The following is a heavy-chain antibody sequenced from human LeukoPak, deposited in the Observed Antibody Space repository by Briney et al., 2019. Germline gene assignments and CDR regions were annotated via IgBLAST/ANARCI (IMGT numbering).Heavy chain of an antibody. J-gene: IGHJ6*02. D-gene: IGHD6-19*01. CDR2: IYYSGST. V-gene: IGHV4-59*01. CDR3: ARVAAGIAVAGDYYYYYGMDV. Sequence: SETLSLTCTVSGGSISSYYWSWIRQPPGKGLEWIGYIYYSGSTNYNPSLKSRVTISVDTSKNQFSLKLSSVTAADTAVYYCARVAAGIAVAGDYYYYYGMDVWGQGTTVTVSS. CDR1: GGSISSYY.